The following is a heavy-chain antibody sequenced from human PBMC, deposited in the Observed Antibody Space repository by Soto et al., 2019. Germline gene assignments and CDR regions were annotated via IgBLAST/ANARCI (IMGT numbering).Heavy chain of an antibody. Sequence: EVQLLESGGGLVQPGGSLRLSCAASGFTFSSYAMSWVRQAPGKGLEWVSTITGTGGDTYYAASITGRFTISRDNSKNTLYLQMNSLRAEDTALYNCAKLVSTSSPVIFWGQGSMVTVSS. CDR3: AKLVSTSSPVIF. D-gene: IGHD1-26*01. J-gene: IGHJ4*02. CDR2: ITGTGGDT. V-gene: IGHV3-23*01. CDR1: GFTFSSYA.